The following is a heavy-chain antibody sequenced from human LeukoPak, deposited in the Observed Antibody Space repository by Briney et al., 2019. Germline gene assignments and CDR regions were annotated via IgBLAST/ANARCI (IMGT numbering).Heavy chain of an antibody. V-gene: IGHV3-30-3*01. D-gene: IGHD2-15*01. CDR3: ASGQRDIVAVVADY. CDR2: ISYDGSNK. Sequence: GGSLRLSCAASGFTFSSYAMHWVRQAPGKGLEWVAVISYDGSNKYYADSVKGRFTISRDNSKNTLYLQMNSLRAEDTAVYYCASGQRDIVAVVADYWGQGTLVTVSS. CDR1: GFTFSSYA. J-gene: IGHJ4*02.